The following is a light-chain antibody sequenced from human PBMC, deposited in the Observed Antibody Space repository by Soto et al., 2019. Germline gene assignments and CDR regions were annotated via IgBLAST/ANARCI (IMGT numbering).Light chain of an antibody. CDR2: EVS. CDR1: SSDVGGYKY. V-gene: IGLV2-8*01. J-gene: IGLJ3*02. CDR3: SSYAGSILGV. Sequence: QSALTQPPSASGAPGQSVTISCTGTSSDVGGYKYVSWYQQHPGKAPKLMIYEVSKRPSGVPDRFSGSKSGNTASLTVSGLQAEDEADYYCSSYAGSILGVFGGGTKLTVL.